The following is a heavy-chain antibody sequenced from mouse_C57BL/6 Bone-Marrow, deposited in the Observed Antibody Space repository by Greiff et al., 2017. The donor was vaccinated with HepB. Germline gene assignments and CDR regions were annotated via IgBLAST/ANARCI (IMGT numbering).Heavy chain of an antibody. Sequence: EVNVVESGGDLLKPGGSLKLSCAASGFTFSSYGMSWVRQTPDKRLEWVATISSGGSYTYYPDSVKGRFTISRDNAKNTLYLQMSSLKSEDTAMYYCARQYAMDYWGQGTSVTVSS. CDR1: GFTFSSYG. J-gene: IGHJ4*01. CDR3: ARQYAMDY. CDR2: ISSGGSYT. V-gene: IGHV5-6*01.